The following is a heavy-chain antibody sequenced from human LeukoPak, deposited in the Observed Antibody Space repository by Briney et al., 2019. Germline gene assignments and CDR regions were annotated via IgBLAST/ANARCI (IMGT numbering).Heavy chain of an antibody. CDR2: IWYDGSNK. Sequence: GGSLRLSCAASGFTFSSYGMHWVRQAPGKGLEWVAVIWYDGSNKYYADSVKGRFTISRDNSKNTLYLQMNSLRAEDTAVYYCAREFPEYYYPISRVCYFDYWGQGTLVTVSS. CDR1: GFTFSSYG. V-gene: IGHV3-33*01. J-gene: IGHJ4*02. CDR3: AREFPEYYYPISRVCYFDY. D-gene: IGHD3-10*01.